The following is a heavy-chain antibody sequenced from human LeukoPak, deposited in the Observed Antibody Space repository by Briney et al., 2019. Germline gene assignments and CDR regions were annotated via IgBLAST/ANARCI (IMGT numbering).Heavy chain of an antibody. CDR3: ARSSGYYFRFDY. V-gene: IGHV4-59*01. CDR2: IYYSGST. J-gene: IGHJ4*02. Sequence: LETLSLTCTVSGGSISSYYWSWIRQPPGKGLEWIGYIYYSGSTNYNPSLKSRVTISVDTSKNQFSLKLSSVTAADTAVFYCARSSGYYFRFDYWGQGTLVTVSS. D-gene: IGHD3-22*01. CDR1: GGSISSYY.